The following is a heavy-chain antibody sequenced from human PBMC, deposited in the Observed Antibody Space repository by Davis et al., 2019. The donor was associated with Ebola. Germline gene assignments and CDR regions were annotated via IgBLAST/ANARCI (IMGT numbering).Heavy chain of an antibody. J-gene: IGHJ3*02. V-gene: IGHV1-3*01. Sequence: AASVKVSCKASGYTFTNYYMHWVRQAPGQRLEWMGWINAGNGNTEYSQKFQGRVTITRDTSASTAYMELSRLRSDDTAVYYCARAIRFFGVVGGNAFDIWGQGTMVTVSS. D-gene: IGHD3-3*01. CDR3: ARAIRFFGVVGGNAFDI. CDR1: GYTFTNYY. CDR2: INAGNGNT.